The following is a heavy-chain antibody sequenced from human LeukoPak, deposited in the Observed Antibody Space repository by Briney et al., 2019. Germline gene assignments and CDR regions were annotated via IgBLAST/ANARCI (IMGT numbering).Heavy chain of an antibody. J-gene: IGHJ5*02. D-gene: IGHD2-2*01. CDR3: ARDLTLGDKLPAGRFDP. CDR2: IYYSGST. CDR1: GGSISSGGYY. Sequence: PSQTLSLTCTVSGGSISSGGYYWSWIRQHPGKGLEWIGYIYYSGSTYYNPSLKSRVTISVDTSKNQFSLKLSSVTAADTAVYYWARDLTLGDKLPAGRFDPWGQGTLVTVSS. V-gene: IGHV4-31*03.